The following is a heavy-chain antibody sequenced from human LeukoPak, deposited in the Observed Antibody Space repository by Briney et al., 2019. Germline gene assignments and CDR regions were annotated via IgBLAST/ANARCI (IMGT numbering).Heavy chain of an antibody. Sequence: PGGSLRLSCAASGFTFNYYWMSWVRQAPGKGLAWVANINQDGSETHYVDSVKGRFTISRDSAKTSPYLQMNSLRAEDTAVYYCARAPTGSGSYYYFDYWGQGTPVTVSS. CDR3: ARAPTGSGSYYYFDY. V-gene: IGHV3-7*01. J-gene: IGHJ4*02. CDR2: INQDGSET. D-gene: IGHD3-10*01. CDR1: GFTFNYYW.